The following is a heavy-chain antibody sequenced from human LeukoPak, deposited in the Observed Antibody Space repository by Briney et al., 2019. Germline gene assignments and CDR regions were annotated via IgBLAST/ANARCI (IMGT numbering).Heavy chain of an antibody. V-gene: IGHV1-69*05. Sequence: ASVKVSCKASGGTFSSYAISWVRQAPGQGLEWMGRIIPIFGTANYAQKFQGRVTITTDESTSTAYMELSSLRSEDTAVYYCATTPGRTRNRPGIAVADPDYWGQGTLVTVSS. CDR1: GGTFSSYA. J-gene: IGHJ4*02. CDR2: IIPIFGTA. D-gene: IGHD6-19*01. CDR3: ATTPGRTRNRPGIAVADPDY.